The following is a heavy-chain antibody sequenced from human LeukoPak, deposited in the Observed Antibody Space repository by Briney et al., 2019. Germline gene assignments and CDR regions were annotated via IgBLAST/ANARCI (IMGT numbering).Heavy chain of an antibody. J-gene: IGHJ6*02. V-gene: IGHV1-8*01. CDR1: GYTFTSYD. D-gene: IGHD5-18*01. CDR2: MNPNSGNT. CDR3: ARGLDTAMDYYYYYGMDV. Sequence: GAPVKVSCKASGYTFTSYDINWVRQATGQGLEWMGWMNPNSGNTGYAQKFQGRVTMTRNTSISTAYMELSSLRSEDTAVYYCARGLDTAMDYYYYYGMDVWGQGTTVTVSS.